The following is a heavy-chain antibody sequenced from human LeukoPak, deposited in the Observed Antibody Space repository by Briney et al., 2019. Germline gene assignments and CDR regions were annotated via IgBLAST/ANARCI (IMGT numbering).Heavy chain of an antibody. V-gene: IGHV1-2*02. J-gene: IGHJ4*02. CDR2: INPNSGGT. Sequence: ASVKVSCKASGYTFTGYYMHWVRQAPGQGLEWMGWINPNSGGTNYAQKFQGRVTMTRDTSISTAYMELSRLRSDDTAVYCCARWGYGRNSGHCHYWGQGTLVTVSS. D-gene: IGHD4-23*01. CDR3: ARWGYGRNSGHCHY. CDR1: GYTFTGYY.